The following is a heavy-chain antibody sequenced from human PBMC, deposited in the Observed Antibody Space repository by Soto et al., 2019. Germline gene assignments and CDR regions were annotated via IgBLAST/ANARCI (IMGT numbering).Heavy chain of an antibody. J-gene: IGHJ4*01. CDR1: GGSVSSGTYY. CDR2: IYYPGST. CDR3: ARSLGTVYDSLPDY. D-gene: IGHD3-22*01. Sequence: PSETLSLTCTVSGGSVSSGTYYWSWIRQPPGKGLEWIGYIYYPGSTNYNPSLKSRVTISIDTSKNQFSLKLGSVTAADTAVFYCARSLGTVYDSLPDYWGQGTLVTVSS. V-gene: IGHV4-61*01.